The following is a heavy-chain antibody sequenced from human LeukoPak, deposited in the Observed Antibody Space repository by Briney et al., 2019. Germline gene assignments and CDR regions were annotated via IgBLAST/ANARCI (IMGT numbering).Heavy chain of an antibody. Sequence: GGSLRLSCAASGFTLSSYGMHWVRQAPGKGLEWVAVIWYDGSNKYYADSVKGRFTISRDNSKNTLYLQMNSLRAEDTAVYYCARGYCSGGSCYRYYFDYWGQGTLVTVSS. D-gene: IGHD2-15*01. V-gene: IGHV3-33*01. CDR3: ARGYCSGGSCYRYYFDY. J-gene: IGHJ4*02. CDR2: IWYDGSNK. CDR1: GFTLSSYG.